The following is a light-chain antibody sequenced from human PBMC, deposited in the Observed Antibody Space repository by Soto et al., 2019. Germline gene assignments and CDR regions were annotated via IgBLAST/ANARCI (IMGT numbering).Light chain of an antibody. J-gene: IGKJ1*01. CDR3: QQYNNWPPWT. Sequence: EIVMTQSPATLSVSPGERATLSCRASQSVSSNLAWYQQKPGQAPRLLTYGASTRATGIPARFSGSGSGTEFTLTISSLQSEDFAVYYCQQYNNWPPWTLGQGTKVDIK. V-gene: IGKV3-15*01. CDR1: QSVSSN. CDR2: GAS.